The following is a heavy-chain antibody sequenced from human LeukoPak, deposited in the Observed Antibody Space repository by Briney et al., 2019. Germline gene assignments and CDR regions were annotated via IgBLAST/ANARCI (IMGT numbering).Heavy chain of an antibody. CDR2: IKHDGGEK. D-gene: IGHD4-11*01. Sequence: WGSLRLSCAASGFTFSRYWMSWVRQAPGKRLEWVANIKHDGGEKYYVDSVKGRFTISRDNAKNSLSLQMNSLRVEDTALYYCARESDHSNYPGTFDHWGPGTLVAVSS. CDR3: ARESDHSNYPGTFDH. J-gene: IGHJ4*02. V-gene: IGHV3-7*01. CDR1: GFTFSRYW.